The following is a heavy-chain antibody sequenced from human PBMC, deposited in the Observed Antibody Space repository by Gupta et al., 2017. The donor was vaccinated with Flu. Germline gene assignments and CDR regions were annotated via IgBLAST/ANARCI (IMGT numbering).Heavy chain of an antibody. V-gene: IGHV3-74*01. CDR1: GFTFSSYW. Sequence: EVRLVESGGGLVQPGASLRLSCAASGFTFSSYWMYWVRQFPGKGLVWVSRINTDGSSRSHADFVKGRFTISRDNAKGTLYLEMYSLSVEDTAVYYCARDRGANGDDFWGQGTLVTVSS. J-gene: IGHJ4*02. CDR3: ARDRGANGDDF. CDR2: INTDGSSR. D-gene: IGHD4-17*01.